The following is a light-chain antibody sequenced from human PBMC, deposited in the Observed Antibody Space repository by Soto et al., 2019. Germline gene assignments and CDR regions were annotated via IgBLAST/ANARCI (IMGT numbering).Light chain of an antibody. V-gene: IGKV3D-15*01. J-gene: IGKJ5*01. Sequence: EIVMTQSPATLSVSPGERANISCRASQSVTTYLAWYQQKPGQAPRLLIYDASDRATGIPARFSGSGSGTEFTLTISSLQSEDFAVYYCQQYNGWPITFGQGTRLEI. CDR1: QSVTTY. CDR3: QQYNGWPIT. CDR2: DAS.